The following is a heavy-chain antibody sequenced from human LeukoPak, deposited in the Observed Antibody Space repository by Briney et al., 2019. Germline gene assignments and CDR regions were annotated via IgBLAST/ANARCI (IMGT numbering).Heavy chain of an antibody. Sequence: GGSLRLSCVASGFMFSKYWMTWVRQPPGKGLEWVANIKEDGSIKQYVDSVKGRFTISRDNARNSLYLQINSLKADDTAVYYCARASYSSGWGFDYWGQGTLVTVSS. J-gene: IGHJ4*02. CDR2: IKEDGSIK. D-gene: IGHD6-19*01. V-gene: IGHV3-7*03. CDR3: ARASYSSGWGFDY. CDR1: GFMFSKYW.